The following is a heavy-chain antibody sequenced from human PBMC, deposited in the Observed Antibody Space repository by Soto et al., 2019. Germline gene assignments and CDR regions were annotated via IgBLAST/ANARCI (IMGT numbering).Heavy chain of an antibody. D-gene: IGHD3-22*01. J-gene: IGHJ5*02. Sequence: SETLSLTCTVSGGSISSSSYYWGWIRQPPGKGLEWIGSIYYSGSTYYNPSLKSRVTISVDTSKNQFSLKLSSVTAADTAVYYCARQSGGLYDSSGYYYPWFDPWGKGTLVTVSS. CDR3: ARQSGGLYDSSGYYYPWFDP. CDR2: IYYSGST. CDR1: GGSISSSSYY. V-gene: IGHV4-39*01.